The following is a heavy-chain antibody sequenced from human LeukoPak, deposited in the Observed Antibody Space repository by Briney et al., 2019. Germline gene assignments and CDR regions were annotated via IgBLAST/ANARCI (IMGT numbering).Heavy chain of an antibody. CDR1: GGSISTYY. Sequence: PSETLSLTCTVSGGSISTYYWSWIRQPPGKGLEWIGYIYYTGSTSYNPSLKSRVTMSLDASKNQFSLKLSSVTAADTAVYYCARLDCGGDCYWDLFNENWFDPWGQGTLVTVSS. V-gene: IGHV4-59*01. D-gene: IGHD2-21*02. CDR2: IYYTGST. J-gene: IGHJ5*02. CDR3: ARLDCGGDCYWDLFNENWFDP.